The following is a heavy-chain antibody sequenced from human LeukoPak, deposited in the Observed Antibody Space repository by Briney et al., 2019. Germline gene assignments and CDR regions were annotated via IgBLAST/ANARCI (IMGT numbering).Heavy chain of an antibody. V-gene: IGHV4-38-2*02. CDR2: MYHSGST. CDR3: ARVFYDTSGYYYRGLFYFDS. CDR1: GYSISSGYH. D-gene: IGHD3-22*01. Sequence: SETLSLTCTVSGYSISSGYHWGWIRQPPGKGLEYIGSMYHSGSTYYNPSLKSRVTISVDTSKNQFSLKLTSVTAADTAVYYCARVFYDTSGYYYRGLFYFDSWGQGALVTVSS. J-gene: IGHJ4*02.